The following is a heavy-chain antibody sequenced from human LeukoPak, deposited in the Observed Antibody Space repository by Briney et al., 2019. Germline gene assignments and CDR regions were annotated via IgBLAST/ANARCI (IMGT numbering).Heavy chain of an antibody. D-gene: IGHD3/OR15-3a*01. Sequence: PSETLSLTCTVSGGSISSSSYYWGWIRLPPGKGLQWIGSIYHSGSTYYNASLKSQVSISIDTSKNQFSLRLTSVTAADTAVYYCARQTGSGLFILPGGQGTLVTVSS. CDR1: GGSISSSSYY. V-gene: IGHV4-39*01. CDR2: IYHSGST. J-gene: IGHJ4*02. CDR3: ARQTGSGLFILP.